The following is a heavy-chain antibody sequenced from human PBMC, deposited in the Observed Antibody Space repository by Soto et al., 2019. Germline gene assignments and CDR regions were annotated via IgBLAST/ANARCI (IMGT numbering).Heavy chain of an antibody. J-gene: IGHJ5*02. CDR2: IYYSGST. CDR1: GGSISSSSYY. V-gene: IGHV4-39*01. CDR3: ARHGVGARSGDWFDP. Sequence: SETLSLTCTVSGGSISSSSYYWGWIRQPPGKGLEWIGSIYYSGSTYYNPSLKSRVTISVDTSKNQFSLKLSSVTAADTAVYYCARHGVGARSGDWFDPWGQGTLVTVSS. D-gene: IGHD1-26*01.